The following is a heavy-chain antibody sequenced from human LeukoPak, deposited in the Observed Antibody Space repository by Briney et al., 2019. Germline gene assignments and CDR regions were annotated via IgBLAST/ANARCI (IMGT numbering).Heavy chain of an antibody. D-gene: IGHD2-21*01. CDR2: TYYRSKWYN. CDR3: TRGHTYYLDY. V-gene: IGHV6-1*01. J-gene: IGHJ4*02. CDR1: GDSVSSNSVV. Sequence: SQTLSLTCAISGDSVSSNSVVWNWIRQSPSRGLEWLGRTYYRSKWYNDYAVSVKSRITINPDTSKNQFSLQLNSVTPEDTAVYYCTRGHTYYLDYWGQGTLVTVSS.